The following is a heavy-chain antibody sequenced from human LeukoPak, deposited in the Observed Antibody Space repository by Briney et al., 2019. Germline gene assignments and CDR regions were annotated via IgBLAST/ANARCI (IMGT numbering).Heavy chain of an antibody. CDR2: ILWSGGST. J-gene: IGHJ4*02. V-gene: IGHV3-20*04. Sequence: GGSLRLSCAASGFTFDDYGMSWVRQAPGKGLEWVSGILWSGGSTGYADSVKGRFTISRDNAKNSLYLQMNSLRVEDTALYYCARDSDEGDFDYWGQGTLVTVSS. CDR1: GFTFDDYG. D-gene: IGHD3-16*01. CDR3: ARDSDEGDFDY.